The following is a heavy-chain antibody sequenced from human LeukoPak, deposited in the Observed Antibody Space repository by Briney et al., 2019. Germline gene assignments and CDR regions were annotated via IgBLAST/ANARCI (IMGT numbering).Heavy chain of an antibody. D-gene: IGHD4-17*01. CDR2: ISAYNGNT. CDR1: GYTFTSYG. Sequence: GASVKVSCKASGYTFTSYGISWVRQAPGQGLEWMGWISAYNGNTNYAQKLQGRVTMTTDTSTSTAYMELRSLRSDDTAVYYCASDDYGDNQYYYYGMDVWGQGTTVTVSS. V-gene: IGHV1-18*01. CDR3: ASDDYGDNQYYYYGMDV. J-gene: IGHJ6*02.